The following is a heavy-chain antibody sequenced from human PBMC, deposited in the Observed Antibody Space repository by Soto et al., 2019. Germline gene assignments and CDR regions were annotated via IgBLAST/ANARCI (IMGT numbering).Heavy chain of an antibody. CDR3: AKDADLKQRCSGPKYYFDY. D-gene: IGHD6-19*01. V-gene: IGHV3-23*01. J-gene: IGHJ4*02. CDR1: G. CDR2: ISSSGAFT. Sequence: GGRRSRKTKGKGLEWVSTISSSGAFTYHADSVKGRFTISRDNSKNTLYLQMNSLRAEDTAVYYCAKDADLKQRCSGPKYYFDYWGQGTLVIVSP.